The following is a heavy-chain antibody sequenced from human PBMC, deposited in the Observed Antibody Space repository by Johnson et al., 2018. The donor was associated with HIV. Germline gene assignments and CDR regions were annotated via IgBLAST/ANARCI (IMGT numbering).Heavy chain of an antibody. D-gene: IGHD3-10*01. V-gene: IGHV3-35*01. J-gene: IGHJ3*02. CDR2: VSWNGSRT. CDR3: AKPYGSGSYDAFDI. CDR1: KFIFSNSD. Sequence: VQLVESGGGLVQPGGSLRLSCAASKFIFSNSDMIWVHQAPRKRLAWVSGVSWNGSRTHHADSVKGRFTISRDNSKNTLYLQMNSLRAEDTAVYYCAKPYGSGSYDAFDIWGQGTMVTVSS.